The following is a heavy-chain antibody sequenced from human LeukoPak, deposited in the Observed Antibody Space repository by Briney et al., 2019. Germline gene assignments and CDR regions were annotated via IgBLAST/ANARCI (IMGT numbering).Heavy chain of an antibody. CDR1: GGTFSSYA. J-gene: IGHJ4*02. V-gene: IGHV1-69*05. CDR2: IIPIFGTA. Sequence: SVKVSCKASGGTFSSYAISWVRQAPGQGLEWMGRIIPIFGTANYAQKFRGRVTITTDESTSTAYMELSSLRSEDTAVYYCARALSDYGDYIFDYWGQGTLVTVSS. D-gene: IGHD4-17*01. CDR3: ARALSDYGDYIFDY.